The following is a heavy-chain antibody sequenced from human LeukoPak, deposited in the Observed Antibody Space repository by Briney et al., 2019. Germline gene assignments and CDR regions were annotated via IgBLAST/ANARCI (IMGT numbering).Heavy chain of an antibody. V-gene: IGHV3-66*01. CDR2: IYSGGST. CDR1: GFTVSSNY. J-gene: IGHJ6*02. Sequence: GGSLRLSCAASGFTVSSNYMSWVRQAPGKGLEWVSVIYSGGSTYYADSVKGRFTISRDNSKNTLYLQMNSLRAEDTAVYYCARDLAGGSGNPYYSYGMDVWGQGTTVTVSS. D-gene: IGHD2-15*01. CDR3: ARDLAGGSGNPYYSYGMDV.